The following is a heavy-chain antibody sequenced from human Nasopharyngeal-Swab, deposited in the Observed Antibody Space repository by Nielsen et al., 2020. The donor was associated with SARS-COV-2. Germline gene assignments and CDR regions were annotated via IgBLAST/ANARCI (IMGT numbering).Heavy chain of an antibody. CDR2: IYYRGNT. CDR3: ARGRYSSTWGAVDYFDF. J-gene: IGHJ4*02. CDR1: GGSINNYH. V-gene: IGHV4-59*01. Sequence: GSLRLSCTVSGGSINNYHWSWIRQPPGKGLEWIGYIYYRGNTNYSPSLKSRVTISVDTSKNQFSLKLTSVITADTAVYYCARGRYSSTWGAVDYFDFWGQGTLVTVSS. D-gene: IGHD6-13*01.